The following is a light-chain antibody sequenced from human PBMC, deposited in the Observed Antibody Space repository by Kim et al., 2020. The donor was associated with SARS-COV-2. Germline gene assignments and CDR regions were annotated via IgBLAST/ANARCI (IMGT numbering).Light chain of an antibody. CDR2: YDS. V-gene: IGLV3-21*04. J-gene: IGLJ1*01. CDR3: QVWDSSSDHNYV. Sequence: SYELTKPPSVSVAPGKTARITCGGNNIGSKSVHWYQQKPGQAPVLVIYYDSDRPSGIPERFSGSNSGNTATLTISRVEAGDEADYYCQVWDSSSDHNYVFGPGTKVTVL. CDR1: NIGSKS.